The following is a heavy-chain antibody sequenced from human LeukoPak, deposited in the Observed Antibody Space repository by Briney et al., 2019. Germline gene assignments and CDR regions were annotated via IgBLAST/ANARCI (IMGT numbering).Heavy chain of an antibody. CDR2: IYYSGST. J-gene: IGHJ4*02. CDR1: GGSISSSSYY. D-gene: IGHD4-23*01. Sequence: SETLSLTCTVSGGSISSSSYYWGWIRQPPGKGLEWIGSIYYSGSTYYNPSLKSRVTISVDTSKNQFSLKLSSATAADTAVYYCARDPRLRWYRSPFDYWGQGTLVTVSS. V-gene: IGHV4-39*07. CDR3: ARDPRLRWYRSPFDY.